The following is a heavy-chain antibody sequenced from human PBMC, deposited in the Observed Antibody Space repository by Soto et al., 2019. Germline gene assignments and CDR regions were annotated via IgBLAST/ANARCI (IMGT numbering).Heavy chain of an antibody. J-gene: IGHJ3*02. V-gene: IGHV3-73*01. CDR1: GFTFSGST. CDR2: IGTKANNYAT. CDR3: ARHSPVIINGAYDI. Sequence: EVQLVESGGGLVQPGASVKLSCAASGFTFSGSTMHWVRQASGIGLEWVGRIGTKANNYATAYAASVKGRFTISRDDSKNTAYLQMNSLKTDDTAVYYCARHSPVIINGAYDIWGQGTMVTVSS. D-gene: IGHD3-16*02.